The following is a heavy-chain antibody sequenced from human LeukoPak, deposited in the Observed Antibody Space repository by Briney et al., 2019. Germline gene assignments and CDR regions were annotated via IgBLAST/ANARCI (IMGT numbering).Heavy chain of an antibody. J-gene: IGHJ4*02. CDR1: GFTFSSYA. CDR2: ISGSGGST. Sequence: PGGSLRLSCAASGFTFSSYAMSWVRQVPGKGLEWVSAISGSGGSTYYADSVKGRFTISRDNSKNTLYLQMNSLRAEDTAVYYCAKVVVPAVNNFPFDYWGQGTLVTVSS. D-gene: IGHD2-2*01. CDR3: AKVVVPAVNNFPFDY. V-gene: IGHV3-23*01.